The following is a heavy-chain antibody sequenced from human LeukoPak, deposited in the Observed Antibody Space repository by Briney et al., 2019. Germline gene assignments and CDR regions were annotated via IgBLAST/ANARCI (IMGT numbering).Heavy chain of an antibody. Sequence: GGSLRLSCAASGFTFNTYGMHWVRQAPGRGLEYVSGIGPDGGTTYYAKSVKGRFTISRDNSKSMVYLQMGSLTADDMAVYYCARGAQLTDYWGQGTLVTVSS. D-gene: IGHD6-13*01. CDR2: IGPDGGTT. J-gene: IGHJ4*02. CDR3: ARGAQLTDY. V-gene: IGHV3-64*01. CDR1: GFTFNTYG.